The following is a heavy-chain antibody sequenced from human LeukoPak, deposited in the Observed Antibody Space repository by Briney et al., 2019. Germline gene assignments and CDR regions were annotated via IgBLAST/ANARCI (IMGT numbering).Heavy chain of an antibody. Sequence: SETLSLTCAVYGGSFSGYYWSWIRQPPGKGLEWIGYIYYSGSTNYNPSLKSRVTISVDTSKNQFSLKLRSVTAADTAVYYCARVNFYQHLWSRNPKPAYYFDYWGQGTLVTVSS. CDR2: IYYSGST. J-gene: IGHJ4*02. CDR3: ARVNFYQHLWSRNPKPAYYFDY. V-gene: IGHV4-59*01. D-gene: IGHD1-14*01. CDR1: GGSFSGYY.